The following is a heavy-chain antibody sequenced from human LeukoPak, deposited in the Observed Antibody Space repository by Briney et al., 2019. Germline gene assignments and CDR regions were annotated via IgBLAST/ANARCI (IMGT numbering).Heavy chain of an antibody. D-gene: IGHD2-2*01. CDR2: IYATGTT. V-gene: IGHV4-4*07. Sequence: PSETLSLTCTVSGGSISGYFWSWIRQPAGKGLEWIGRIYATGTTNYNPSLKSRVTMSVDTSKNQFSLKLSSVTAADTAVYYCARENVRTAAAFDIWGQGTMVTVSS. J-gene: IGHJ3*02. CDR1: GGSISGYF. CDR3: ARENVRTAAAFDI.